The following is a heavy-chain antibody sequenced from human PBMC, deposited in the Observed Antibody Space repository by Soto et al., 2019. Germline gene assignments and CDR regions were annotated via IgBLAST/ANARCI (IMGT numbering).Heavy chain of an antibody. CDR2: ISYDGSNK. CDR1: GFTFSNYG. V-gene: IGHV3-30*18. Sequence: QVQLVESEGGVVQPGRSLRLSCAASGFTFSNYGMHWVRQAPGKGLEWVAVISYDGSNKYYADSVKGRFTISRDNSKNTXXLQMNSLRAEDTAVYYCAKILQLGDYAFYYYGMDVWGQGTTVTVSS. J-gene: IGHJ6*02. CDR3: AKILQLGDYAFYYYGMDV. D-gene: IGHD4-17*01.